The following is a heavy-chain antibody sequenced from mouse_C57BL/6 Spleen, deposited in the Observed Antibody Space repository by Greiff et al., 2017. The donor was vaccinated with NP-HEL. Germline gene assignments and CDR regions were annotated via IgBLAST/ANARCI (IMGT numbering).Heavy chain of an antibody. J-gene: IGHJ4*01. CDR2: IYPGDGDT. Sequence: LQESGAELVKPGASVKISCKASGYAFSSYWMNWVKQRPGKGLEWIGQIYPGDGDTNYNGKFKGKATLTADKSSSTAYMQLSSLTSEDSAVYFCARSHYYGSSYAMDYWGQGTSVTVSS. V-gene: IGHV1-80*01. CDR3: ARSHYYGSSYAMDY. D-gene: IGHD1-1*01. CDR1: GYAFSSYW.